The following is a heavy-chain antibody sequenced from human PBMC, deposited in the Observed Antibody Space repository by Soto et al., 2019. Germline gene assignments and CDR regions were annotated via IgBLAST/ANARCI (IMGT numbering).Heavy chain of an antibody. CDR1: GFTFSSYG. V-gene: IGHV3-30*18. CDR2: ISYDGSNK. J-gene: IGHJ4*02. Sequence: GGSLRLSCAASGFTFSSYGMHWVRQAPGKGLEWVAVISYDGSNKYYADSVKGRFTISRDNSKNTLYLQMNSLRAEDTAVYYCAKVGYYYDSSGYIPHWGQGTLVTVSS. D-gene: IGHD3-22*01. CDR3: AKVGYYYDSSGYIPH.